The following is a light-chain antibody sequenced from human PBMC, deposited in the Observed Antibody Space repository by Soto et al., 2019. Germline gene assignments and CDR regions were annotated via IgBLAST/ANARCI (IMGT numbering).Light chain of an antibody. CDR3: QHYNNGPPWT. CDR2: GAS. CDR1: QSVSNN. J-gene: IGKJ1*01. V-gene: IGKV3-15*01. Sequence: EIVMTQSPATLSVSPGQRATLSCRASQSVSNNLAWYQQKPGQAPRLLIYGASTRATGIPARFSGSGSGTDLTLTISSLQSEDFAVYYCQHYNNGPPWTFGQGTKVEIK.